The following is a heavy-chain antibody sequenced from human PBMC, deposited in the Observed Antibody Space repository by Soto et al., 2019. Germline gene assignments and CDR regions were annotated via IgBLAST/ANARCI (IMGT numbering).Heavy chain of an antibody. CDR2: ISGSGGST. V-gene: IGHV3-23*01. CDR3: AKGQGMAVIRPYAFDY. D-gene: IGHD2-21*01. CDR1: GFAFSSYA. J-gene: IGHJ4*02. Sequence: PGGSLRLSCAASGFAFSSYAMSWVRQAPGKGLEWVSLISGSGGSTYYADSVKGRFTISRDSSKNTLYLQMNSLRADDTAVYYCAKGQGMAVIRPYAFDYWGQGTLVTVSS.